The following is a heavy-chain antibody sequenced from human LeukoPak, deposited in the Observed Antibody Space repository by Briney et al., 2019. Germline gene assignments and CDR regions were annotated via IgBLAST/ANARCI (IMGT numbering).Heavy chain of an antibody. CDR2: INSDGYSI. V-gene: IGHV3-74*01. Sequence: PGGSLRLSCAASGFTFSSYWRHWVRQAPGKGLVGIARINSDGYSISYADSVKGRFTISRDNTKNTLYLQINSLRAEDTAVYYCARAVAVAGTDYWGQGILVTVSS. J-gene: IGHJ4*02. D-gene: IGHD6-19*01. CDR1: GFTFSSYW. CDR3: ARAVAVAGTDY.